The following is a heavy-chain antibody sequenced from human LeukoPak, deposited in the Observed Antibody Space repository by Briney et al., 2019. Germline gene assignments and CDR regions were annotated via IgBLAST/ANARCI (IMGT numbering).Heavy chain of an antibody. CDR2: ISYDGSNK. Sequence: PGESLRLSCAASGFTFSSYAMHWVRQAPGKGLEWVAVISYDGSNKYYADSVKGRFTISRDNSKNTLYLQMNSLRAEDTAVYYCARGQTYYYDSSGSQFDYWGQGTLVTVSS. CDR3: ARGQTYYYDSSGSQFDY. V-gene: IGHV3-30-3*01. CDR1: GFTFSSYA. J-gene: IGHJ4*02. D-gene: IGHD3-22*01.